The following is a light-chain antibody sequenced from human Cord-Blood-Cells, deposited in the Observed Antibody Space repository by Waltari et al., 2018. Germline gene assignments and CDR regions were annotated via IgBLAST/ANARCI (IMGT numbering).Light chain of an antibody. J-gene: IGKJ4*01. Sequence: EIVLTQSPGTLSLSPGEGATLSCRASQSVSSSYLARYQQKPGQAPRLLIYGASSRATGIPDRFSGSGSGTDFTLTISRLEPEDFAVYYCQQYGSSPPLTFGGGTKVEIK. CDR2: GAS. CDR3: QQYGSSPPLT. V-gene: IGKV3-20*01. CDR1: QSVSSSY.